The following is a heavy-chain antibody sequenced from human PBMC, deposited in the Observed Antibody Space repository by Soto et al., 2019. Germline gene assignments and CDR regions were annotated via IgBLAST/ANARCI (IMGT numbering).Heavy chain of an antibody. CDR2: IYIDDT. D-gene: IGHD1-1*01. J-gene: IGHJ4*02. CDR1: GYTFSNYG. CDR3: ARDRDWNLDY. V-gene: IGHV1-18*01. Sequence: VQLVQSGAEVKKPGASVKVSCKASGYTFSNYGFSWMRQAPGQGLEWMGWIYIDDTKYAQNLQGRVTMTTDTSTSTVYMGLRSLRSDDTAVYYCARDRDWNLDYWGQGTLVTVSS.